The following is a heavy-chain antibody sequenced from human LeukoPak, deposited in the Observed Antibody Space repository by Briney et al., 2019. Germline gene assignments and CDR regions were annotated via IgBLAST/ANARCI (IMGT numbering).Heavy chain of an antibody. CDR3: ARAPPAMLIVGATRGAFDI. J-gene: IGHJ3*02. CDR1: GFTVSSNY. D-gene: IGHD1-26*01. CDR2: IYSGGST. V-gene: IGHV3-66*01. Sequence: PGGSLRLSCAASGFTVSSNYMSWVRQAPGKGLEWVSVIYSGGSTYYADSVKGRFTISRDNSKNTLYLQMNSLRAEDTAVYYCARAPPAMLIVGATRGAFDIWGQGTMVTVSS.